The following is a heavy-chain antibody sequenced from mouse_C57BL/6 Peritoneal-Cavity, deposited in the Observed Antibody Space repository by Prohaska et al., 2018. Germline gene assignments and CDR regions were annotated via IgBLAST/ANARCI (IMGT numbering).Heavy chain of an antibody. D-gene: IGHD2-4*01. CDR1: GFNIKNTY. CDR2: IDPANGNT. V-gene: IGHV14-3*01. J-gene: IGHJ2*01. CDR3: SRDYDYDDAVVY. Sequence: EVQLQQSVAELVRPGASVKLSCTASGFNIKNTYMHWVTQRPEKGLEWIGRIDPANGNTKYSPKFQGKATITADPSSITAYLQLSSLTSEDTTIYYCSRDYDYDDAVVYWGQGTTLTVSS.